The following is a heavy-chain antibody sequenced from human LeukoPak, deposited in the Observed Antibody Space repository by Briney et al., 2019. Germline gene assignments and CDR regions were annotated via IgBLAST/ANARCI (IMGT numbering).Heavy chain of an antibody. Sequence: GGSLRLSCAASGFIFSSYWMHWVRHAPGKGLAWVSRINTDGSSTSYADSVKGRFTISRDNSKNTLYLQMNSLRAEDTAVYYCAKDGIAAADRFDYWGQGTLVTVSS. D-gene: IGHD6-13*01. CDR2: INTDGSST. CDR1: GFIFSSYW. CDR3: AKDGIAAADRFDY. V-gene: IGHV3-74*01. J-gene: IGHJ4*02.